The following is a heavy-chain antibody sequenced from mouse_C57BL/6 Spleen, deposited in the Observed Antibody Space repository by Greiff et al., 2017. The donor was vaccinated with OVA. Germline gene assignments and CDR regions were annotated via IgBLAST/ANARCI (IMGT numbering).Heavy chain of an antibody. D-gene: IGHD1-1*01. J-gene: IGHJ4*01. CDR2: ISSGGDYI. Sequence: EVQLVESGEGLVKPGGSLKLSCAASGFTFSSYAMSWVRQTPEKRLEWVAYISSGGDYIYYADTVKGRFTISRDNARNTLYLQMSSLKSEDTAMYYCTREGDYYGSFYAMDYWGQGTSVTVSS. CDR3: TREGDYYGSFYAMDY. V-gene: IGHV5-9-1*02. CDR1: GFTFSSYA.